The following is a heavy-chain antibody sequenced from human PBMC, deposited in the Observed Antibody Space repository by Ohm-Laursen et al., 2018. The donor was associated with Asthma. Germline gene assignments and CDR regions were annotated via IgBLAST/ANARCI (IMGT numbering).Heavy chain of an antibody. Sequence: SLRLSCSASGYTFSRYSIHWVRQIPGKGLEWVSSISSSSSYIYYADSVKGRFTISRDNAKNSLYLQMNSLRAEDTAVYYCARYYYGMDVWGQGTTVTVSS. CDR1: GYTFSRYS. CDR3: ARYYYGMDV. V-gene: IGHV3-21*01. CDR2: ISSSSSYI. J-gene: IGHJ6*02.